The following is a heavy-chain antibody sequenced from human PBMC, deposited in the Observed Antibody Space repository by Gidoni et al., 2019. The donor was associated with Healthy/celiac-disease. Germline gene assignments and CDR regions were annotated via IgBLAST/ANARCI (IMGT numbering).Heavy chain of an antibody. D-gene: IGHD1-20*01. Sequence: QITLKESGPTLVKPTQTLTLTCTFSGFSLSTSGVGVGWIRQPPGKALEWLALIYWNDDKRYSPSLKSRLTITKDTSKNQVVLTMTNMDPVDTATYYCAHNYNWGWYFDLWGRGTLVTVSS. V-gene: IGHV2-5*01. J-gene: IGHJ2*01. CDR2: IYWNDDK. CDR1: GFSLSTSGVG. CDR3: AHNYNWGWYFDL.